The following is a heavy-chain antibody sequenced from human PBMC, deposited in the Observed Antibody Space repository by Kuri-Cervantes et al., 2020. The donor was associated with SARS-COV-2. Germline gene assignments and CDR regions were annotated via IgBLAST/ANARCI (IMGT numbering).Heavy chain of an antibody. V-gene: IGHV3-43*02. J-gene: IGHJ4*02. D-gene: IGHD6-19*01. Sequence: GGSLRLSCAASGFTFDDYAMHWVRQAPGKGLEWVSLISGDGGSTYYADSVKGRFTISRDNTKNSLYLHMNSLRAEDTALYYCGRNSEVAGAAAVDFWGQGTLVTVSS. CDR1: GFTFDDYA. CDR3: GRNSEVAGAAAVDF. CDR2: ISGDGGST.